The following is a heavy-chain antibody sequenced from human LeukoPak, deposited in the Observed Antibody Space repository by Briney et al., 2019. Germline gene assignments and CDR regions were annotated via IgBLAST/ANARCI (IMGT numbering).Heavy chain of an antibody. CDR2: INHSGST. V-gene: IGHV4-34*01. J-gene: IGHJ5*02. CDR1: GGSFSGYY. D-gene: IGHD3-10*01. Sequence: SETLSLTCAVYGGSFSGYYWSWIRQPPGKGLGWIGEINHSGSTNYNPSLKSRVTISVDTSKNQFSLKLSSVTAADTAVYYCARGCPARITMVRGNWFDPWGQGTLVTVSS. CDR3: ARGCPARITMVRGNWFDP.